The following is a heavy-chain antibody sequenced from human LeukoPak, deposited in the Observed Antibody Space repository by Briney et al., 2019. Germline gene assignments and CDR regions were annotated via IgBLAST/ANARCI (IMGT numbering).Heavy chain of an antibody. Sequence: ASVKVSCKASGYTFTSYYMHWVRQAPGQGLEWMGIINPSGGSTSYPQKFQGRVTMTRDTSTSTVYMELSSLRSEDTAVYYCARDNADGNDAAWNWFDPWGQGTLVTVSS. CDR3: ARDNADGNDAAWNWFDP. CDR2: INPSGGST. J-gene: IGHJ5*02. CDR1: GYTFTSYY. D-gene: IGHD3-16*01. V-gene: IGHV1-46*01.